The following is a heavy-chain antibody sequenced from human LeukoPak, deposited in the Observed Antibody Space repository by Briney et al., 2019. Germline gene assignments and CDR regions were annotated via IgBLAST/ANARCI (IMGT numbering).Heavy chain of an antibody. CDR3: ARGPWSGYSIDS. V-gene: IGHV4-61*08. J-gene: IGHJ4*02. Sequence: PSETLSLTCTVSGGSISSGGYYWSWIRQPPGKGLEWIGYSYYSGSTNYNPSLKSRVTISVDTSKNQFPLKLSSVTAADTAVYYCARGPWSGYSIDSWGRGTLVTVSS. CDR1: GGSISSGGYY. CDR2: SYYSGST. D-gene: IGHD3-3*01.